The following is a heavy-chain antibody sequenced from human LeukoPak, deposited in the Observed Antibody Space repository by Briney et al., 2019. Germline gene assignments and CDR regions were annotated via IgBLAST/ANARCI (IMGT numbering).Heavy chain of an antibody. CDR3: ARQHTNSWFFGFDF. CDR2: ISYDGSKT. V-gene: IGHV3-30*03. CDR1: GFTFSSYG. Sequence: GGSLRLSCAASGFTFSSYGMHWVRQAPGKGLEWVTFISYDGSKTYFTDSVKGRFTISRDDSKGTLFLLMNSLRAEDTAVYYCARQHTNSWFFGFDFWGQGALVTVSS. D-gene: IGHD2/OR15-2a*01. J-gene: IGHJ4*02.